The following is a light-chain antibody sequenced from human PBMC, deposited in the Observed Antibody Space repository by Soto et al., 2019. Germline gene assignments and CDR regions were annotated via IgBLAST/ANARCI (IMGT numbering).Light chain of an antibody. J-gene: IGKJ4*01. CDR2: WAS. CDR1: QSVLYNSDNKNY. Sequence: DIVMTQSPDSLAVSLGERATINCKSSQSVLYNSDNKNYLAWYQQKPGQPPKLHIYWASTRGSGVPDRFSGSGSGADFTLTTSSLQAEDVAVYYCQQYYTTLTFGGGTKVEIK. V-gene: IGKV4-1*01. CDR3: QQYYTTLT.